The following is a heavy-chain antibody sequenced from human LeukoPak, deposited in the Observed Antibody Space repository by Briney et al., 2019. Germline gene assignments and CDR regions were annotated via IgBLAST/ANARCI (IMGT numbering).Heavy chain of an antibody. Sequence: PGGSLRLSCAASGFTFSTYAMSWVRQAPGKGLEWVSTISGSGGSTYYADSVKGRFTISRDNSKNTLYLQMNSLRAEDTAVYYCAKDGGLSSIAARGPDYWGQGTLVTVSS. D-gene: IGHD6-6*01. CDR1: GFTFSTYA. CDR3: AKDGGLSSIAARGPDY. J-gene: IGHJ4*02. CDR2: ISGSGGST. V-gene: IGHV3-23*01.